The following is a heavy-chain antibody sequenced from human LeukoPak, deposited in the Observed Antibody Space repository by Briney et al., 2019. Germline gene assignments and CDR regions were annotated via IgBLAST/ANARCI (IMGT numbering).Heavy chain of an antibody. CDR2: INPNSGGT. J-gene: IGHJ4*02. CDR3: ARGSLRSGSPPSYYFDY. D-gene: IGHD3-10*01. CDR1: GYTFTGYY. Sequence: ASVKVSCRASGYTFTGYYMHWVRQAPGQGLEWMGWINPNSGGTNYAQKFQGRATMTRDTSISTAYMELSRLRSGDTAVYYCARGSLRSGSPPSYYFDYWGQGTLVTVSS. V-gene: IGHV1-2*02.